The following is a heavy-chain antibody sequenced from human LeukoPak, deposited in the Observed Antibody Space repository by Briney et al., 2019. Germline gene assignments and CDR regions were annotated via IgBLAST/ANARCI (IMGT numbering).Heavy chain of an antibody. Sequence: GRSLRLSCAASGFAFSRSAMHWVRQAPGKGLEWVALISYDGGNEYYGDSVKGRFTVSRANSKNTLYLQMSSLRADDTAVYYCGRAGFGELYPYVDSWGQGTLVTVSS. J-gene: IGHJ4*02. CDR2: ISYDGGNE. CDR1: GFAFSRSA. D-gene: IGHD3-16*01. V-gene: IGHV3-30*04. CDR3: GRAGFGELYPYVDS.